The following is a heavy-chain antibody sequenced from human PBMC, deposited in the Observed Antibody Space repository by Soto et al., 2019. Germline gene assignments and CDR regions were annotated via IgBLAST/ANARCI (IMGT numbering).Heavy chain of an antibody. Sequence: ASVKVSCKASGYTFTSYYMHWVRQAPGQGLEWMGIINPSGGSTSYAQKFQGRVTMTRDTSTSTVYMELSSLRSEDTAVYYCAREWLGECDKDHYYYYGMDVCGQVNTVTVS. CDR1: GYTFTSYY. CDR3: AREWLGECDKDHYYYYGMDV. D-gene: IGHD3-10*01. J-gene: IGHJ6*02. V-gene: IGHV1-46*01. CDR2: INPSGGST.